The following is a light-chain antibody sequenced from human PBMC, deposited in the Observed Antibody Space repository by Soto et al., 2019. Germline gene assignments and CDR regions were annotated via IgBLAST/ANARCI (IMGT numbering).Light chain of an antibody. J-gene: IGKJ2*01. Sequence: EIVMTQSPATLSVSPGERATLSCRASQSVSSNLAWYQQQPGQPPRLLIYDASTRATDIPARFSGSGSGTEFTLTISSLQSEDFAVYYCQQYKSWLYTFGQRTKLEIK. CDR2: DAS. CDR1: QSVSSN. V-gene: IGKV3-15*01. CDR3: QQYKSWLYT.